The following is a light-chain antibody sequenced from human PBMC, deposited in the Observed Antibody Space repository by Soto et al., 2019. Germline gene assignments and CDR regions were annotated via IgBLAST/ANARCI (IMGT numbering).Light chain of an antibody. J-gene: IGKJ2*01. CDR1: QGISSA. Sequence: AIQLTQSPSSLSASVGDSVTITCRASQGISSALAWYHQTPGRAPKLLIYDASTLESGVPSRFSGSRSGTEFTLTVSSLQPEDFATYYCQLRVNWPPLYTFGQGTKLEIK. CDR2: DAS. CDR3: QLRVNWPPLYT. V-gene: IGKV1-13*02.